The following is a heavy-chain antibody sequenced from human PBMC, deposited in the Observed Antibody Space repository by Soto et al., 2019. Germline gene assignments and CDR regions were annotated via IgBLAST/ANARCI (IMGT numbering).Heavy chain of an antibody. V-gene: IGHV3-30-3*02. Sequence: QVQLVESGGGVVQPGRSLRLSCAASGFTFSSYAMHWVRQAPGKGLEWVAVISYDGSNEYYADSVKGRFTVSRDNSKNTLYLQMDNLRAEDTAVYYCAKYSSSWYDNDAFDFWGQGTRVTVSS. CDR1: GFTFSSYA. D-gene: IGHD6-13*01. CDR3: AKYSSSWYDNDAFDF. CDR2: ISYDGSNE. J-gene: IGHJ3*01.